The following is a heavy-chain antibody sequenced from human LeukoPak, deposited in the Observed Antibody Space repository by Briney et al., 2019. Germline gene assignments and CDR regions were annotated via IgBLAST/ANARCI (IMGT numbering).Heavy chain of an antibody. CDR3: ARCFRGDSSGYYPLDY. D-gene: IGHD3-22*01. CDR1: GYTLTELS. CDR2: FDPEDGET. J-gene: IGHJ4*02. Sequence: ASVKVSCKVSGYTLTELSMHWVRQAPGKGLEWMGGFDPEDGETIYAQKFQGRVTMTEDTSTDTAYMELSSLRSEDTAVYYCARCFRGDSSGYYPLDYWGQGTLVTVSS. V-gene: IGHV1-24*01.